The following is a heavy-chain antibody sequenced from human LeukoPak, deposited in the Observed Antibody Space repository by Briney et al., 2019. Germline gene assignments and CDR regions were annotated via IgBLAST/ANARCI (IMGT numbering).Heavy chain of an antibody. V-gene: IGHV3-30*04. CDR2: ISYDGSNK. Sequence: GGSLRLSCAASGFSFSSYAMHWVRQAPGKGLECVAVISYDGSNKYYADSVKGRFTIPRDNSKNTLYLQMNSLRAEDTAVYYCASQDILTGYSNGKELDYWGQGTLVTVSS. J-gene: IGHJ4*02. CDR3: ASQDILTGYSNGKELDY. CDR1: GFSFSSYA. D-gene: IGHD3-9*01.